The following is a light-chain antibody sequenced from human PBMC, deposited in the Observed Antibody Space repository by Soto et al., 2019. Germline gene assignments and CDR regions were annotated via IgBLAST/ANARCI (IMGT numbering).Light chain of an antibody. Sequence: EILLTQSPGTLSLSPGESATLSCRSIQSVPLNYLAWYQQKPGQTPKLLIYPASNGATDIPDRFSGSGSGTDFTLTISSLQPDDFATYYCQQYNSYSWTFGQGNQVDIK. J-gene: IGKJ1*01. CDR1: QSVPLNY. CDR2: PAS. V-gene: IGKV3-20*01. CDR3: QQYNSYSWT.